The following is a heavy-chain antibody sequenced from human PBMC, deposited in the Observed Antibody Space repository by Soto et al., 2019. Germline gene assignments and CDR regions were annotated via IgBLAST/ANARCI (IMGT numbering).Heavy chain of an antibody. CDR2: ISYDGSNK. CDR3: AREIYCSCCSCYWFSNYYYYGMDV. Sequence: QVQLVESGGGVVQPGRSLRLSCAASGFTFSSYAMHWVRQAPGKGLEWVAVISYDGSNKYYADSVKGRFTISRDNSKNPVDLQMNRLGAEDTAVYYCAREIYCSCCSCYWFSNYYYYGMDVWGQGTTVTVSS. D-gene: IGHD2-15*01. J-gene: IGHJ6*02. CDR1: GFTFSSYA. V-gene: IGHV3-30-3*01.